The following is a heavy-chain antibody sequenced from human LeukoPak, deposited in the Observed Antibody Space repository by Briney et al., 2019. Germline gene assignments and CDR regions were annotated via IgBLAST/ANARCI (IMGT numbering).Heavy chain of an antibody. CDR2: IRYDGSNK. Sequence: GGSLRLSCAASGFTFDDYGMHWVRQAPGKGLEWVAFIRYDGSNKYYADSVKGRFTISRDSSKNTLYLQMNSLRAEDTAVYYCAKDGGTNYYGSGSYLDYWGQGTLVTVSS. CDR1: GFTFDDYG. D-gene: IGHD3-10*01. J-gene: IGHJ4*02. V-gene: IGHV3-30*02. CDR3: AKDGGTNYYGSGSYLDY.